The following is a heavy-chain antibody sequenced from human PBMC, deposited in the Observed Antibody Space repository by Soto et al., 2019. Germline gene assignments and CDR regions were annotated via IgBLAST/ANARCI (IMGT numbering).Heavy chain of an antibody. D-gene: IGHD5-12*01. V-gene: IGHV3-23*01. CDR3: AKCISSGYDFYFY. J-gene: IGHJ4*02. CDR2: ISGSGGST. CDR1: GFTFSSYG. Sequence: GGSLRLSCAASGFTFSSYGMNWVRQAPGKGLEWVSAISGSGGSTYYADSVKGRFTISRDNSKNTLYLQMNSLRAEDTAVYYCAKCISSGYDFYFYWGQGTLVTVSS.